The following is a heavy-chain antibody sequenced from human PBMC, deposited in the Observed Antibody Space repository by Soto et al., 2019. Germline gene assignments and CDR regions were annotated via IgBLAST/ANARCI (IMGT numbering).Heavy chain of an antibody. CDR3: AKGLVIAAAGTIDY. V-gene: IGHV3-30*18. CDR2: ISYDGSNK. D-gene: IGHD6-13*01. J-gene: IGHJ4*02. Sequence: QVQLVESGGGVVQPGRSLRLSCAASGFTFSSYGMHWVRQAPGKGLEWVAVISYDGSNKYYADSVKGRFTISRDNSKNTLYLQMNSLRAEDTAVYYCAKGLVIAAAGTIDYWGQGTLVTVSS. CDR1: GFTFSSYG.